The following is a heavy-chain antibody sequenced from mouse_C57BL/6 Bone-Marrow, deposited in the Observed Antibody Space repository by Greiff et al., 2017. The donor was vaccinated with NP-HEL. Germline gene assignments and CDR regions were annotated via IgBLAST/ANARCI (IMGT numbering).Heavy chain of an antibody. Sequence: EVQLQESGGDLVKPGGSLKLSCAASGFTFSSYGMSWVRQTPDKRLEWVATISSGGSYTYYPDSVKGRFTISRDNAKNTLYLQMSSLKSEDTAMYYCARHGTTGVATCGDAMDYWGQGTPLTASS. CDR2: ISSGGSYT. CDR1: GFTFSSYG. J-gene: IGHJ4*01. D-gene: IGHD1-1*01. CDR3: ARHGTTGVATCGDAMDY. V-gene: IGHV5-6*01.